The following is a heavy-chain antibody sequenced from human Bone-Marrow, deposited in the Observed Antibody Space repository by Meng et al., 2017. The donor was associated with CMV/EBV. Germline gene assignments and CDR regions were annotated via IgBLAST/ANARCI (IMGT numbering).Heavy chain of an antibody. V-gene: IGHV3-48*04. Sequence: GESLKISCAASGFTFSSYSMNWVRQAPGKGLEWVSYISSSSSTIYYADSVKGRFTISRDNAKNSLYLQMNRLRAEDTAVYYCARDMNFDWYFHPRNDYWGQGTLVTVSS. CDR3: ARDMNFDWYFHPRNDY. CDR1: GFTFSSYS. CDR2: ISSSSSTI. D-gene: IGHD3-9*01. J-gene: IGHJ4*02.